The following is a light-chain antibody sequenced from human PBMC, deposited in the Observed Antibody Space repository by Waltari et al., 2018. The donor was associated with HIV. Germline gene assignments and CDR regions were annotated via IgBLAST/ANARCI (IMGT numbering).Light chain of an antibody. V-gene: IGLV2-23*02. CDR2: EVT. Sequence: SALTQPASVSASPGPSFTISCARTSSAVGSYSLVSWYQQHPDKAPKLIIYEVTKRPSGISNRFSGSKSGNTASLTISGLQAEDEADYYCCSYAGSSTWVFGGGTKLTVL. CDR1: SSAVGSYSL. CDR3: CSYAGSSTWV. J-gene: IGLJ3*02.